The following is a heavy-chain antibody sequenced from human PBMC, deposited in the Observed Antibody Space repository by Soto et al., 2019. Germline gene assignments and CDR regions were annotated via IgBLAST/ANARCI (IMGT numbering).Heavy chain of an antibody. J-gene: IGHJ4*02. CDR1: GFTFSSYW. V-gene: IGHV3-7*01. CDR3: ARSLYGSGSYLPTPQDIYFDY. Sequence: PGGSLRLSCAASGFTFSSYWMSWVRQAPGKGLEWVANIKQDGSEKYYVDSVKGRFTISRDNAKNSLYLQMNSLRAEDTAVYYCARSLYGSGSYLPTPQDIYFDYWGQGTLVTVSS. CDR2: IKQDGSEK. D-gene: IGHD3-10*01.